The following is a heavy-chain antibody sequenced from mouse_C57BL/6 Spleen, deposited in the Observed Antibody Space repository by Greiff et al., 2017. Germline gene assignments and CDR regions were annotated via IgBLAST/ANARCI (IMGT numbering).Heavy chain of an antibody. CDR2: IDPSDSET. D-gene: IGHD1-1*01. Sequence: QVQLQQPGAELVRPGSSVKLSCKASGYTFTSYWMHWVKQRPIQGLDWIGNIDPSDSETPYHQQFKDKATFTVDKSSSTAYLQLSSLTSEDTASYYCARLEFYDYGSSLYYFDYWGQGTTLTVSS. CDR3: ARLEFYDYGSSLYYFDY. CDR1: GYTFTSYW. J-gene: IGHJ2*01. V-gene: IGHV1-52*01.